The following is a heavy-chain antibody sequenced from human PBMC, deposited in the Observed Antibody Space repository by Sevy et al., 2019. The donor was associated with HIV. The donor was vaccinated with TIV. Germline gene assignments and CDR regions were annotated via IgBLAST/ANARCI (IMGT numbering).Heavy chain of an antibody. CDR2: INPNSGGT. Sequence: ASVKVSCKASGYTFTGYYIHWVRQAPGQGLEWMGWINPNSGGTYFAKKFQDSVTMTTDTSVNTAYMELRSLRVDDTAVYYCARMGDYYDSSGYYPLKFWGQGTLVTVSS. J-gene: IGHJ4*02. D-gene: IGHD3-22*01. CDR1: GYTFTGYY. V-gene: IGHV1-2*02. CDR3: ARMGDYYDSSGYYPLKF.